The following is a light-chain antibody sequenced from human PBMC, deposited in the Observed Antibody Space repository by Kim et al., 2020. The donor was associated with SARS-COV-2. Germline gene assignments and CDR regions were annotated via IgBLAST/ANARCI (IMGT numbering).Light chain of an antibody. CDR2: EDN. V-gene: IGLV6-57*03. J-gene: IGLJ3*02. CDR3: QSYDSSNQV. Sequence: GKTVTISCPRSGGSIASNYVQWYQQRPGSAPTTVIYEDNQRPSGVPDRFSGSSDSSSNSASLTISGLKTEDEADYYCQSYDSSNQVFGGGTQLTVL. CDR1: GGSIASNY.